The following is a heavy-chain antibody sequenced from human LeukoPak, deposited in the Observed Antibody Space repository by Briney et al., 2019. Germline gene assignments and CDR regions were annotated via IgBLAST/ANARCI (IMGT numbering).Heavy chain of an antibody. V-gene: IGHV3-33*08. CDR1: EFSISTYG. J-gene: IGHJ6*02. Sequence: GGSLRLSCAASEFSISTYGMHWVRQAPGKGLEWVAVIWYDGSRTYYADSVKGRCTISRDNSMNTLYLQMNRLRAEDTAIYYCARALRANTYYYGMDVWGQGTTVTVSS. CDR3: ARALRANTYYYGMDV. CDR2: IWYDGSRT.